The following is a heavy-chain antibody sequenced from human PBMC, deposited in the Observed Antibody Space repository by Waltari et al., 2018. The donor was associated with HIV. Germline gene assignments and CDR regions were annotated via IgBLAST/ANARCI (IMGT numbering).Heavy chain of an antibody. CDR3: VRGGEGTYGDY. D-gene: IGHD3-16*01. V-gene: IGHV3-21*01. J-gene: IGHJ4*02. CDR2: ISRDSRYI. Sequence: DVQLVESGGGLVKPGGSLRLACAGPGFSFSYYSMNWVRQAPGKGLDWVSSISRDSRYIYYADSVKGRFTISRDNARNSLFLQMNSLRADDTAVYYCVRGGEGTYGDYWGQGTLVTVSS. CDR1: GFSFSYYS.